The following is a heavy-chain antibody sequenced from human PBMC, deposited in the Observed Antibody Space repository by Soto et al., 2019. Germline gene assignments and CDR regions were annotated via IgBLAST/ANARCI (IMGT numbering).Heavy chain of an antibody. CDR3: ARRGDTAMFPYWYFDL. CDR1: GFSFRSYR. Sequence: AGSLRLSCAASGFSFRSYRMNWVRQAPGKGLEWVSSISDISSYTYYADSMKGRFTISRDNAENALYLDMNSLRAEDTAVYYCARRGDTAMFPYWYFDLWGRGTLVTVSS. CDR2: ISDISSYT. D-gene: IGHD5-18*01. J-gene: IGHJ2*01. V-gene: IGHV3-21*01.